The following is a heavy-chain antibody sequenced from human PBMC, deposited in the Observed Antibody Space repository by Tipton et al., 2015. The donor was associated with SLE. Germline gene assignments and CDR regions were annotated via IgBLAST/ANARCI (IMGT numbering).Heavy chain of an antibody. CDR3: ARDLASFDY. J-gene: IGHJ4*02. CDR1: GFTFSDYY. Sequence: SLRLSCVASGFTFSDYYMSWIRQAPGKGLEWVSYISSSSRYTNYADSVKGRFTISRDNAKNSLYLQMNSLRAEDTAVYYCARDLASFDYWGQGTLVTVSS. V-gene: IGHV3-11*05. CDR2: ISSSSRYT.